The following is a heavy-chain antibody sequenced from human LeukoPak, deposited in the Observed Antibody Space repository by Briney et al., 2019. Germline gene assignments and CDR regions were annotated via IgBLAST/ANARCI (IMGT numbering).Heavy chain of an antibody. CDR2: ISSSGSTI. Sequence: PGGSLRLSCAASGFTFSSYEMNWVRQAPGKGLEWVSYISSSGSTIYYADSVKGRFTISRDNAKNSLYLQMNSLRAEDTAAYYCARGSSYYDSSGYYSEDYWGQGTLVTVSS. CDR1: GFTFSSYE. J-gene: IGHJ4*02. D-gene: IGHD3-22*01. CDR3: ARGSSYYDSSGYYSEDY. V-gene: IGHV3-48*03.